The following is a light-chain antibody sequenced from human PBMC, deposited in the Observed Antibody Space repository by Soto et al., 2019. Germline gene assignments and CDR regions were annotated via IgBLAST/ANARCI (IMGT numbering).Light chain of an antibody. CDR1: QSIGTW. CDR2: DAS. J-gene: IGKJ1*01. V-gene: IGKV1-5*01. Sequence: DIQVTQSPSTLSASVGDRVTSTCGASQSIGTWLAWYQQKPGKAPKLLIFDASTLESGVPSRFSGSGSGTDSTLTISSLQPDDFATYYCQQYSDSSGAFGQGTKVHIK. CDR3: QQYSDSSGA.